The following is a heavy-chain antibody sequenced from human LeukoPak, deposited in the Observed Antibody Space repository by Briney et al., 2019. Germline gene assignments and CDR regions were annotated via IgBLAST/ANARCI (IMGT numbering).Heavy chain of an antibody. J-gene: IGHJ3*02. CDR1: GYTFTRYG. CDR2: INPNNGNT. V-gene: IGHV1-18*01. CDR3: ARVGYDSSGRHRYAFDI. D-gene: IGHD3-22*01. Sequence: GASVKVSCKASGYTFTRYGISWVRQAPGQGLEWMGWINPNNGNTNYVPRLQGRVTMTTDTSTSTAYMELRSLRSDDTAVYYCARVGYDSSGRHRYAFDIWGQGTMVTVSS.